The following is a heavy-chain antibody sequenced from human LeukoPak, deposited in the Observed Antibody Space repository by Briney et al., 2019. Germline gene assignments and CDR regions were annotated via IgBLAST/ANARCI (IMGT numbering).Heavy chain of an antibody. Sequence: ASVKVSCKASGYTFTNYDFNWMRQATGQGLEWMGWMNPNSGSTGYAQKFQGRVTMTRDTSISTAYMELSSLTSEDTAVYYCARDGNHYYHSKGRNRLTSNWFDPWGQGTLVTVSS. CDR3: ARDGNHYYHSKGRNRLTSNWFDP. D-gene: IGHD3-22*01. CDR2: MNPNSGST. J-gene: IGHJ5*02. V-gene: IGHV1-8*01. CDR1: GYTFTNYD.